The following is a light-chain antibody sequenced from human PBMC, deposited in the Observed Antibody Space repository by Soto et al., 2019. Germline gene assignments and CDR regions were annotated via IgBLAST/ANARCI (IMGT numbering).Light chain of an antibody. J-gene: IGLJ1*01. CDR2: DVT. Sequence: QSVLTQPRSVSGSPGQSVTISCSGTSSDVGRYNYVSWYQQHPGRAPKLMIYDVTNRPSGVPDRFSGSKSGNTASLTISGLQAEDEADYYCCSFAGNYPYGVGTGTKV. V-gene: IGLV2-11*01. CDR1: SSDVGRYNY. CDR3: CSFAGNYPYG.